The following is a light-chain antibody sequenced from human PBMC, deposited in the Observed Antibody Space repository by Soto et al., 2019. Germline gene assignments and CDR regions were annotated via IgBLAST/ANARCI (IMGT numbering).Light chain of an antibody. CDR2: GAS. CDR1: QSVYNNY. V-gene: IGKV3-20*01. Sequence: EIVLTQSPGTVSLSPGERATLSCRASQSVYNNYIAWYQQSPGQAPMVLIYGASTRATGTPDRFSGSGSGTDFTFTISRLEPEDSAVYYCQQYGNSVTFGGGTKVEMK. J-gene: IGKJ4*01. CDR3: QQYGNSVT.